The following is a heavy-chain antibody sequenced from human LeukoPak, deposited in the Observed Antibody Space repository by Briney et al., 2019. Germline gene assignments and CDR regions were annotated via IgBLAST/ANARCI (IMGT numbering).Heavy chain of an antibody. CDR3: ARLPYNWNDGYYYYYGMDV. J-gene: IGHJ6*02. CDR2: IKQDGSEK. Sequence: PGGSLRLSCAASGFTFSSYWMSWVRQAPGKGLEWVANIKQDGSEKYYVDPVKGRFTISRDNAKNSLYLQTNSLRAEDTAVYYCARLPYNWNDGYYYYYGMDVWGQGTTVTVSS. D-gene: IGHD1-20*01. V-gene: IGHV3-7*01. CDR1: GFTFSSYW.